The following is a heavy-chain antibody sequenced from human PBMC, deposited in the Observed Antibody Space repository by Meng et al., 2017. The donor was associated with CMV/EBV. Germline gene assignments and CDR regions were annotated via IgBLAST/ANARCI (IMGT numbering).Heavy chain of an antibody. CDR2: IYTSGIT. CDR3: AREIVVVPAAIDNWFDP. J-gene: IGHJ5*02. CDR1: GGSISSYY. Sequence: GQLPESCPVPLNPSDAPSLTCTVSGGSISSYYWSWIRHPAGKGLEWIGRIYTSGITNHNPSLKSRVTMSVDTSKNQFSLKPSSVTAADTAVYYCAREIVVVPAAIDNWFDPWGQGTLVTVAS. D-gene: IGHD2-2*02. V-gene: IGHV4-4*07.